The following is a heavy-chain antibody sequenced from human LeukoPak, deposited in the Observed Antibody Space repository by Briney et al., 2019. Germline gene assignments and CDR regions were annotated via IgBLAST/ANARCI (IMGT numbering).Heavy chain of an antibody. CDR2: IYYSGST. J-gene: IGHJ4*02. D-gene: IGHD2-15*01. Sequence: SETLSLTCTVSGGSISSYYWSWIRQPPGKGLKWIGYIYYSGSTNYNPSLKSRVTISVDTSKNQFSLKLSSVTAADTAVYYCVRGYCSGTYCDWGRGTLVTVSS. CDR1: GGSISSYY. CDR3: VRGYCSGTYCD. V-gene: IGHV4-59*08.